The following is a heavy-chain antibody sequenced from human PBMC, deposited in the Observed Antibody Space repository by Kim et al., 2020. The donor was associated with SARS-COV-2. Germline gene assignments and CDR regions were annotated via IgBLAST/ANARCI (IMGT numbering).Heavy chain of an antibody. CDR1: GGSISSYY. J-gene: IGHJ5*02. CDR2: IYYTGST. CDR3: ARGLERGCFDP. D-gene: IGHD3-10*01. Sequence: SETLSLTCTVSGGSISSYYWSWIRQPPGKGLEWIGYIYYTGSTNYNPSLKSRVTMSVDTSKNQFSLKLSSVTAADTAVYYCARGLERGCFDPWGQGTLVTVSS. V-gene: IGHV4-59*01.